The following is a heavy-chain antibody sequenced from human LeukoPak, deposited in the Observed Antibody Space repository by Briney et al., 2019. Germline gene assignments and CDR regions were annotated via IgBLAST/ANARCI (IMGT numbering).Heavy chain of an antibody. CDR2: MNPNSGNT. Sequence: GASVKVSCKASGYTFTSYDINWVRQATGQGLEWMGWMNPNSGNTGYAQKFQGRVTMTRNTSISTAYMELSSLRSEGTAVYYCARAPDYYGSGGAWFDPWGQGTLVTVSS. CDR3: ARAPDYYGSGGAWFDP. D-gene: IGHD3-10*01. J-gene: IGHJ5*02. CDR1: GYTFTSYD. V-gene: IGHV1-8*01.